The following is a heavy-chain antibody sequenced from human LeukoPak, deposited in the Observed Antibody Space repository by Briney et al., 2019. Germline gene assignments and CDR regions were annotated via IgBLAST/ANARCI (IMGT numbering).Heavy chain of an antibody. D-gene: IGHD6-19*01. Sequence: PSETLSLTCTVSGGSISSGSYYWSWIRQPAGKGLEWIGRIYTSGSTNYNPSLKSRVTISVDTSKNQFSLKLSSVTAADTAVYYCARAHDSSGWYTFGYGYYYYYMDVWGKGTTVTVSS. J-gene: IGHJ6*03. V-gene: IGHV4-61*02. CDR1: GGSISSGSYY. CDR2: IYTSGST. CDR3: ARAHDSSGWYTFGYGYYYYYMDV.